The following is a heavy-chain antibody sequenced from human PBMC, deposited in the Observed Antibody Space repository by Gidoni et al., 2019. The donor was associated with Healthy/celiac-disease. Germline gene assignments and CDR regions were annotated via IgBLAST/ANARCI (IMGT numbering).Heavy chain of an antibody. CDR3: AKDREGYSYNYYGMDV. CDR2: ISWNSGSI. D-gene: IGHD5-18*01. Sequence: EVQLVESGGGLVQPGRSLRLPCAASGFTSVDYAMHWVRQAPGKGLGWVSGISWNSGSIGYADSVKGRFTISRDNAKNSLYLQMNSLRAEDTALYYCAKDREGYSYNYYGMDVWGQGTTVTVSS. V-gene: IGHV3-9*02. J-gene: IGHJ6*02. CDR1: GFTSVDYA.